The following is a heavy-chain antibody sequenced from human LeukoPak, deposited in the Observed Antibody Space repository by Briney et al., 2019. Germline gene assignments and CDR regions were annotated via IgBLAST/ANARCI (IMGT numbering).Heavy chain of an antibody. CDR2: ITASGDRT. CDR1: GFTFSDYV. CDR3: ARSDIVVIVSASDY. D-gene: IGHD2-15*01. Sequence: GESLRLTCAASGFTFSDYVMIWVRQAPGKGLEWVSGITASGDRTYYADSVQGRFTMSRDNSKNTVYLQMNSLRVDDTAVYYCARSDIVVIVSASDYWGQGTLVTVSS. V-gene: IGHV3-23*01. J-gene: IGHJ4*02.